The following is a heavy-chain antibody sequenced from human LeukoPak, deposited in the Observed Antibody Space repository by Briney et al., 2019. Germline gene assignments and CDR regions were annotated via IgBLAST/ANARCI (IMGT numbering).Heavy chain of an antibody. D-gene: IGHD3-10*01. CDR3: ARGVGGSGYFDY. Sequence: GASVKVSCKASGGTFSSYANSWVRQAPGQGLEWMGGIIPIFGTANYAQKFQGRVTITADESTSTAYMELSSLRSDDTAVYYCARGVGGSGYFDYWGQGTLVTVSS. V-gene: IGHV1-69*13. J-gene: IGHJ4*02. CDR2: IIPIFGTA. CDR1: GGTFSSYA.